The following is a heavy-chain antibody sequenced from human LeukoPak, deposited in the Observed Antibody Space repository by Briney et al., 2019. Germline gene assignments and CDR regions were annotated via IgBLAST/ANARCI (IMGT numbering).Heavy chain of an antibody. Sequence: GGSLRLSCAASGFTFSSYGMHWVRQAPGKGLEWVAFIRYDGSNKYYADSVKGRFTISRDNSKNTLHLQMNSPRAEDTAVYYCAKDRQLWFSNDAFDIWGQGTMVTVSS. CDR1: GFTFSSYG. D-gene: IGHD5-18*01. CDR3: AKDRQLWFSNDAFDI. CDR2: IRYDGSNK. J-gene: IGHJ3*02. V-gene: IGHV3-30*02.